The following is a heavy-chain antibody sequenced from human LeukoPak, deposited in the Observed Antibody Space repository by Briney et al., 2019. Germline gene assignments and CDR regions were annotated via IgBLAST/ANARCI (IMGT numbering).Heavy chain of an antibody. CDR2: IIPILGIA. CDR1: GGTFSSYA. Sequence: ASVKVSCKASGGTFSSYAISWVRQAPGQGLERMGRIIPILGIANYAQKFQGRVTITADKSTSTAYMELSSLRSADTAVYYCAREDAVGATHFDYWGQGTLVTVSS. J-gene: IGHJ4*02. D-gene: IGHD1-26*01. V-gene: IGHV1-69*04. CDR3: AREDAVGATHFDY.